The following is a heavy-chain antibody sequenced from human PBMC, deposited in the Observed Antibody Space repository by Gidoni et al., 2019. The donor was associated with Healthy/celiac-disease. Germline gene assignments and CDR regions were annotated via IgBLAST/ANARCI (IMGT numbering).Heavy chain of an antibody. CDR1: GFTFSNAW. CDR2: IKSNTDGGTT. CDR3: TTDRPKRIFGVVTLYYFDY. Sequence: EVQLVESGGGLVKPGGSLRLACAASGFTFSNAWMNWVRQAPGKGLEWVGRIKSNTDGGTTDYAAPVQGRFTISRDDSKNTLYLQMNSLKTEDTAVYYCTTDRPKRIFGVVTLYYFDYWGQGTLVTVSS. J-gene: IGHJ4*02. V-gene: IGHV3-15*07. D-gene: IGHD3-3*01.